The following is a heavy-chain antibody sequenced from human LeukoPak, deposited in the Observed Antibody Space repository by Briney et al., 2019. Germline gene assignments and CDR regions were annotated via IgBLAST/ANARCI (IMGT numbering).Heavy chain of an antibody. CDR1: GFTFSSYA. D-gene: IGHD3-10*01. CDR3: ARGPPYGSRSDHFDY. V-gene: IGHV3-7*01. Sequence: GGSLRLSCAASGFTFSSYAMSWVRQAPGKGLEWVASVKKDASEKYYVDSVKGRFTISRDNAKNSLYLQMNSLRVEDTAVYYRARGPPYGSRSDHFDYWGQGTLVTGSS. J-gene: IGHJ4*02. CDR2: VKKDASEK.